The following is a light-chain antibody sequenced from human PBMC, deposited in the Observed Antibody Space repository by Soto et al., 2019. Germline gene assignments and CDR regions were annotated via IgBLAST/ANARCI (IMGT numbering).Light chain of an antibody. J-gene: IGKJ4*01. V-gene: IGKV3-15*01. Sequence: EIVLTQSPGTLSLSPGERATLSCRASQSVSIHLAWYQQKPGQTPRLLIYDSSTRATGIPARFSGSGSGTEFTLTINGLQSEDFAVYYCQRYNNWPLTFGGGTKVDIK. CDR3: QRYNNWPLT. CDR2: DSS. CDR1: QSVSIH.